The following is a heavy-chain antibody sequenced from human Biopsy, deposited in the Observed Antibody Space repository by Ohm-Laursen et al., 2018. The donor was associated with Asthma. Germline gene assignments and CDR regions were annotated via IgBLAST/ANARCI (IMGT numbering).Heavy chain of an antibody. CDR1: GFTFSDYD. Sequence: SLRLSCAASGFTFSDYDMHWVRQAPGKGLGWVAVISYDGTNKDYADSVKGRFTFSRANSQNTLSLEMNSLRVEDTAVYYCARDLRSDNWNPWGMDVWGLGTTVTVAS. J-gene: IGHJ6*02. CDR3: ARDLRSDNWNPWGMDV. CDR2: ISYDGTNK. V-gene: IGHV3-30-3*01. D-gene: IGHD1-20*01.